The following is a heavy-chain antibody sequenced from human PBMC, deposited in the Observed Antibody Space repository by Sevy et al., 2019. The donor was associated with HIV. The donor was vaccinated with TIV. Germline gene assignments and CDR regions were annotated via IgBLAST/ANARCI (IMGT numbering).Heavy chain of an antibody. J-gene: IGHJ4*01. CDR1: GFTFSIYY. D-gene: IGHD2-15*01. CDR3: ARYGGYIDH. Sequence: GGSLRLSCAASGFTFSIYYMTWARQAPGKGLEWVANIKSDGSDKYYVDSVKGRFTISRHNAKNSLYLQMNSLTAEDTAVYYCARYGGYIDHWGHGTLVTVSS. V-gene: IGHV3-7*01. CDR2: IKSDGSDK.